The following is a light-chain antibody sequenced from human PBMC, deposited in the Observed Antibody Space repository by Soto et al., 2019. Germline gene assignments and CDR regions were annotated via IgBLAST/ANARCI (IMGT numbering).Light chain of an antibody. V-gene: IGLV2-14*01. CDR1: SSDVGGYNY. Sequence: QSALTQPASVSGSPGQSITISCTGTSSDVGGYNYVSWYQQHPDKAPKLMIFEVSSRPSGVSNRFSGSKSGNTASLTISGLQAEDEADYYCSSYTSSSTLYVFGTGTKVTVL. CDR2: EVS. CDR3: SSYTSSSTLYV. J-gene: IGLJ1*01.